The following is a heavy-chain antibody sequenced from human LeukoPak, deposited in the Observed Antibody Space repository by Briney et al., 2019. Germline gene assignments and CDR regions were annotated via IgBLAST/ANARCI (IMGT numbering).Heavy chain of an antibody. V-gene: IGHV3-48*01. CDR3: ARDRLTSGSYFFDY. CDR1: AFTFSDYS. Sequence: PGGSLRLSCAASAFTFSDYSMNWVRQAPGKGLEWISYISGRSSTICYADSVRGRFTISRDNAKNSMYLQMNSLRAEDTAVYYCARDRLTSGSYFFDYWGQGTLVTVSS. CDR2: ISGRSSTI. J-gene: IGHJ4*02. D-gene: IGHD1-26*01.